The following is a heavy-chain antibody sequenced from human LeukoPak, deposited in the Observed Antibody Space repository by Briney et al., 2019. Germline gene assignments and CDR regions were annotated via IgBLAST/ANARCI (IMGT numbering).Heavy chain of an antibody. CDR2: IIPILGIA. CDR1: GGTFSSYA. CDR3: ARDTPLGYNFGFDY. D-gene: IGHD5-24*01. J-gene: IGHJ4*02. Sequence: SVKVSCKASGGTFSSYAISWVPQAPGQGLEWMGRIIPILGIANYAQKFQGRVTITADKSTSTAYMELSSLRSEDTAVYYCARDTPLGYNFGFDYWGQGTLVTVSS. V-gene: IGHV1-69*04.